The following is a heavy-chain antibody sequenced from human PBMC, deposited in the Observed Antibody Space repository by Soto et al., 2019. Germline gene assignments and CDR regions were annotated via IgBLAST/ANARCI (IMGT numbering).Heavy chain of an antibody. CDR1: GYTFTSYG. CDR2: ISAYNGNT. D-gene: IGHD3-3*01. J-gene: IGHJ5*02. V-gene: IGHV1-18*01. Sequence: AASVKVSCKASGYTFTSYGISWVRQAPGQGLEWMGWISAYNGNTNYAQKLQGRVTMTTDTSTSTAYMELRSLRSDDTAVYYCARVGWVFGVVIHPLNWFDPWGQGTLVTVLL. CDR3: ARVGWVFGVVIHPLNWFDP.